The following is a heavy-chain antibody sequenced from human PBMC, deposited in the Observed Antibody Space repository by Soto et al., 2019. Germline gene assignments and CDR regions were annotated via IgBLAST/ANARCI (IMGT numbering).Heavy chain of an antibody. CDR2: IWYDGSNK. V-gene: IGHV3-33*01. CDR1: GFTFSSYG. D-gene: IGHD1-26*01. CDR3: ARDRWGAEY. Sequence: QVQLVESGGGVVQPGRSLRLSCAASGFTFSSYGMHWVRQAPGKGLEWVARIWYDGSNKYYVDSVKGRFTISRDNSKNTLYLQMNSLRAEDTAVYYCARDRWGAEYWCQVTLVTVSS. J-gene: IGHJ4*02.